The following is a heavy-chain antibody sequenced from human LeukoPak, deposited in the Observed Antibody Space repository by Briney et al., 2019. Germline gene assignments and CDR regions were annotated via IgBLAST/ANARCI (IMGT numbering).Heavy chain of an antibody. CDR1: GFTFDDYA. Sequence: SLRLSCAASGFTFDDYAMHWVRQAPGKGLEWVSGINWNTNSIKYADSVKGRFTISRDNAKNSLYLQMNSLRAEDTAFYYCAKGSSGWSTDAFDSWGQGIMVTVSS. V-gene: IGHV3-9*01. CDR3: AKGSSGWSTDAFDS. CDR2: INWNTNSI. D-gene: IGHD6-19*01. J-gene: IGHJ3*02.